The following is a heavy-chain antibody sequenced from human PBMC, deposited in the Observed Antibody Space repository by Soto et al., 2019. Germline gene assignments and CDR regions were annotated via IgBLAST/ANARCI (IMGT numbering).Heavy chain of an antibody. Sequence: QVQLVQSGAEVRKPGSSVKVSCKASGGTFSRHAISWVRQATGQGLEWMGWMNPNSGNTGYAQKFQGRVTMTRNTSISTAYMELSSLRSEDTAVYYCARGIVVVTDRDAFDIWGQGTMVTVSS. CDR3: ARGIVVVTDRDAFDI. D-gene: IGHD2-21*02. V-gene: IGHV1-8*01. J-gene: IGHJ3*02. CDR1: GGTFSRHA. CDR2: MNPNSGNT.